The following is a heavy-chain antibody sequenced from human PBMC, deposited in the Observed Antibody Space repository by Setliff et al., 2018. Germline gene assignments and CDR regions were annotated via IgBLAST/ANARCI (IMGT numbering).Heavy chain of an antibody. CDR2: ISGTGNTV. D-gene: IGHD3-10*01. Sequence: YYWGWIRQPPGKGLEWLSKISGTGNTVYYADSVRGRFTISRDNAKNSLYLQMNSLRAEDSAVYYCFGAGTCSYWGQGTLVTVSS. J-gene: IGHJ4*02. CDR1: YY. CDR3: FGAGTCSY. V-gene: IGHV3-11*04.